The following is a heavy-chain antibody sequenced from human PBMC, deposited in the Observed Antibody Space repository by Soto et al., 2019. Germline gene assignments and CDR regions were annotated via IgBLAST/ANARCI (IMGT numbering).Heavy chain of an antibody. J-gene: IGHJ6*02. CDR1: GFTFSSYA. CDR2: INSDGSST. CDR3: ARVEHSSSSYYYYYGMDV. D-gene: IGHD6-6*01. Sequence: EVQLLESGGGLVQPGGSLRLSCAASGFTFSSYAMSWVRQAPGKGLVWVSRINSDGSSTSYADSVKGRFTISRDNAKNTLYLQMNSLRAEDTAVYYCARVEHSSSSYYYYYGMDVWGQGTTVTVSS. V-gene: IGHV3-74*02.